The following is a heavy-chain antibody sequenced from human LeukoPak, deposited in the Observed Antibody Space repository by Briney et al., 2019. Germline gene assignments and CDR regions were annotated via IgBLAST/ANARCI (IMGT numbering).Heavy chain of an antibody. J-gene: IGHJ3*02. D-gene: IGHD2-2*02. Sequence: GRSLRLSCAASGFTFDDYAMHWVRQAPGKGLEWVSGISWNSGSIGYADSVKGRFTISRDNAKNSLYLQMNSLRAEDTALYHCAKDSWRCSSTSCYTGDDAFDIWGQGTMVTVSS. CDR1: GFTFDDYA. CDR2: ISWNSGSI. V-gene: IGHV3-9*01. CDR3: AKDSWRCSSTSCYTGDDAFDI.